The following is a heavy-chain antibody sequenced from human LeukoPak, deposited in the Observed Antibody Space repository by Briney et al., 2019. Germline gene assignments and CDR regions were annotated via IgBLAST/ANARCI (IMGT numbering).Heavy chain of an antibody. V-gene: IGHV3-48*01. D-gene: IGHD2-2*01. CDR2: ISSSSSTI. CDR3: ARDGPIYCSSTSCYFDY. CDR1: GFTFSSYS. J-gene: IGHJ4*02. Sequence: GGSLRLSCAASGFTFSSYSMNWDRQAPGKGLEWVSYISSSSSTIYYADSVKGRFTISRDNAKNSLYMQMNSLRAEDTAVYYCARDGPIYCSSTSCYFDYWGQGTLVTVSS.